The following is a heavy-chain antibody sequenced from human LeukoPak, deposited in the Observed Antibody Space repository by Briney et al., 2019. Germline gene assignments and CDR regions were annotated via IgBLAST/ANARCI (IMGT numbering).Heavy chain of an antibody. CDR1: GFTFSSYS. V-gene: IGHV3-21*01. CDR2: ISSSSSYI. D-gene: IGHD1-26*01. Sequence: GGSLRLSCAASGFTFSSYSMNWVRQAPGKGLEWVSSISSSSSYIYYADSVKGRFTISRDNAKNSLYLQMNSLRAEDTAVYYCVRAPGSGSYSYYYGMDVWGQGTTVTVSS. CDR3: VRAPGSGSYSYYYGMDV. J-gene: IGHJ6*02.